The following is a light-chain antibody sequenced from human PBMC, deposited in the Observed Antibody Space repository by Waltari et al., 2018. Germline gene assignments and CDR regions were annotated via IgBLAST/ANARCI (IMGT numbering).Light chain of an antibody. V-gene: IGKV3-11*01. J-gene: IGKJ4*01. CDR1: QRIADY. Sequence: EIVLTQSPATLSLSPGEGATLSCRASQRIADYLAWYQQKPGQAPRLLIYDASNRATGIPARFRGSGFGTDFTLTISSLEPEDFAVYYCQHRANWPHTFGGGTRVEIK. CDR2: DAS. CDR3: QHRANWPHT.